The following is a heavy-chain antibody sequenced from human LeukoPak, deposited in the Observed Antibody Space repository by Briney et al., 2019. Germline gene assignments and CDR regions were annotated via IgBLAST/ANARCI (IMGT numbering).Heavy chain of an antibody. CDR3: AKTPSDYYYYYMDV. CDR1: GFTFRSYS. V-gene: IGHV3-21*01. Sequence: GGSLRLSCAAPGFTFRSYSMNWVRQAPGKGLEWVSSISSSSTFIYSADSVKGRFTISRDNSKNTLYLQMNSLRAEDTAVYYCAKTPSDYYYYYMDVWGKGTSVTVSS. J-gene: IGHJ6*03. CDR2: ISSSSTFI.